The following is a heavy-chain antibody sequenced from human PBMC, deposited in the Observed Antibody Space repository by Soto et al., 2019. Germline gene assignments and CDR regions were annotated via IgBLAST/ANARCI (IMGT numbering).Heavy chain of an antibody. V-gene: IGHV4-4*02. D-gene: IGHD3-10*01. CDR3: ARVPHVLLWFGRKYGMDV. CDR2: IYHSGST. CDR1: GGSISSSNW. Sequence: QVQLQESGPGLVKPSGTLSLTCAVSGGSISSSNWWSWVRQPPGKGLEWIGEIYHSGSTNYNPSLKSRVTISVDQSKNQVSLKLSSVTAADTAVYYCARVPHVLLWFGRKYGMDVWGQGTTVTVSS. J-gene: IGHJ6*02.